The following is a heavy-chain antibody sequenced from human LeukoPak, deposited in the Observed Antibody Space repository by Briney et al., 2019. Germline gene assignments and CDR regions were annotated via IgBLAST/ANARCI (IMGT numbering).Heavy chain of an antibody. V-gene: IGHV4-4*07. Sequence: SETLSLTCTVSGGSISNYYWNWIRQPAGKGLEWIGRIYASGTINYNPSLKSRVTMSLDTSKSQFSLILSSLTAADTAVYYCARDNRYCSGGTCYSGQDYWGQGNLVTVSS. CDR3: ARDNRYCSGGTCYSGQDY. CDR1: GGSISNYY. CDR2: IYASGTI. D-gene: IGHD2-15*01. J-gene: IGHJ4*02.